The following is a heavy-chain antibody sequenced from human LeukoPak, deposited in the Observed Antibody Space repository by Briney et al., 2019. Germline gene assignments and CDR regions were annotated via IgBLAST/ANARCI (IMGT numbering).Heavy chain of an antibody. Sequence: ASVKVSCKASGYTFSGYGFSWVRQAPGQGLEWMGWVSAYNGNTIYAQSYQGRVTMTTDTSTSTAYMELRSLRPDDTAVYYCARGAGSYGDYSLWLGYWGQGTLVTVPS. J-gene: IGHJ4*02. CDR1: GYTFSGYG. CDR2: VSAYNGNT. CDR3: ARGAGSYGDYSLWLGY. V-gene: IGHV1-18*01. D-gene: IGHD4-17*01.